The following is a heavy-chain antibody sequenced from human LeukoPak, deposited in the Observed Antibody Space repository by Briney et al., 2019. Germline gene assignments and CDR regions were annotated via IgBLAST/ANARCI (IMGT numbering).Heavy chain of an antibody. Sequence: ASVSVSCEASVYTFTSYDVNWVPQATGQGRGWGGWMNPNRGNTRYAQKFEGSVTMTRNTSRSTAYMELSSIRYEETAVYCCARARPLGGAGTEKWFDSGGQGTLVTVSS. J-gene: IGHJ5*01. CDR3: ARARPLGGAGTEKWFDS. CDR1: VYTFTSYD. CDR2: MNPNRGNT. V-gene: IGHV1-8*01. D-gene: IGHD3-16*01.